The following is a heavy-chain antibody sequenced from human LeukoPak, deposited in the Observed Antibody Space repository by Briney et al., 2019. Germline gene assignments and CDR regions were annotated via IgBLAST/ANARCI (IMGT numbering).Heavy chain of an antibody. CDR2: INTNTGNP. CDR1: GYTFTSYA. J-gene: IGHJ3*02. D-gene: IGHD3-22*01. CDR3: ARGYYYDSSGYYFHPDDAFDI. V-gene: IGHV7-4-1*02. Sequence: GASVKVSCKASGYTFTSYAMNWVRQAPGQGLEWMGWINTNTGNPTYAQGFTGRFVFSLDTSVSTAYLQISSLKAEDTAVYYCARGYYYDSSGYYFHPDDAFDIWGQGTMVTVSS.